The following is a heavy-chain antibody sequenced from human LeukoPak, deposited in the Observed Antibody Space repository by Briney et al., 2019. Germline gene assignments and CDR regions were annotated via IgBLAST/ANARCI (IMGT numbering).Heavy chain of an antibody. V-gene: IGHV5-51*01. CDR2: IYPGDSDT. CDR3: ARCILILRGVPTTFDP. Sequence: GESLKISCKGSGYTFSDYWIGWVRQMPGKGLEWMGIIYPGDSDTRYSPSFEGQVTISADKSISTAYLQWSSLKASDTAIYYCARCILILRGVPTTFDPWGQGTLVTVSS. D-gene: IGHD3-10*01. J-gene: IGHJ5*02. CDR1: GYTFSDYW.